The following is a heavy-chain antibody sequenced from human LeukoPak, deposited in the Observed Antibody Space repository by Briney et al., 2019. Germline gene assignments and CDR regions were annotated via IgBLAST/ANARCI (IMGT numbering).Heavy chain of an antibody. Sequence: PSETLSLTCTVSGDSISGSNYYWVWIRQPPGKGLEWIGRISYNGRTHYNPSLKSRVTISLDTSKNYFSLRLSSVTAAGTAVYYCARDLGDYYDSSGYLAFDIWGQGTMVTVSS. V-gene: IGHV4-39*07. CDR1: GDSISGSNYY. J-gene: IGHJ3*02. CDR3: ARDLGDYYDSSGYLAFDI. D-gene: IGHD3-22*01. CDR2: ISYNGRT.